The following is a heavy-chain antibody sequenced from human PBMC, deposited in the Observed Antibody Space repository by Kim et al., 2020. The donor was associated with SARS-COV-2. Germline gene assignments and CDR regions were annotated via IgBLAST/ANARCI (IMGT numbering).Heavy chain of an antibody. CDR3: ASDRAVAGTPFFDS. J-gene: IGHJ5*01. Sequence: ADSVEGRFTISRDNAKNSLYLQMNSLRAEDTDLYYCASDRAVAGTPFFDSWGQGTLVTVSS. D-gene: IGHD6-19*01. V-gene: IGHV3-9*01.